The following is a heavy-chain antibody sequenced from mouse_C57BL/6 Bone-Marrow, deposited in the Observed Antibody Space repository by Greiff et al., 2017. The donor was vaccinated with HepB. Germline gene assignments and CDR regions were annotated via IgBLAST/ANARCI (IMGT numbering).Heavy chain of an antibody. CDR3: ARGHGNYAY. CDR2: IYPGSGST. Sequence: QVQLKESGAELVKPGASVKMSCKASGYTFTSYWITWVKQRPGQGLEWIGDIYPGSGSTNYNEKFKSKATLTVDTSSSTAYMQLSSLTSEDSAVYYCARGHGNYAYWGQGTTLTVSS. D-gene: IGHD2-1*01. V-gene: IGHV1-55*01. CDR1: GYTFTSYW. J-gene: IGHJ2*01.